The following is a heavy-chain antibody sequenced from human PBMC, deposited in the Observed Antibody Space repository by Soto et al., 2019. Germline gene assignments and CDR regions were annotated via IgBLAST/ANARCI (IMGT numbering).Heavy chain of an antibody. J-gene: IGHJ4*02. D-gene: IGHD2-21*01. V-gene: IGHV3-23*01. CDR1: GFTFSDFA. CDR3: AKGRPGVAAAPDY. CDR2: ASGSGSGT. Sequence: GESLKISCAASGFTFSDFAMAWVRQAPGKGLEWVSSASGSGSGTYYADSVKGRFTISRDNSKNTLFLHMTNLRAGDTALYFCAKGRPGVAAAPDYWGQGTLVTVSS.